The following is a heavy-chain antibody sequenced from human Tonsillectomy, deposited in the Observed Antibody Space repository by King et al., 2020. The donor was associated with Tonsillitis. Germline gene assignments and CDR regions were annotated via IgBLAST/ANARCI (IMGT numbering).Heavy chain of an antibody. D-gene: IGHD3-10*01. J-gene: IGHJ4*02. V-gene: IGHV1-46*01. Sequence: QVQLVESGAEVKKPGASVKVSCTASGYTFTTYYMHWVRQAPGQGXXWXGXXNXSGGXTTXAQKFQGRVTMTRDXSTSTVYMELSSLRSEDTAVYYCARGTHMVRGVIGHWGQGTLVTVSS. CDR1: GYTFTTYY. CDR2: XNXSGGXT. CDR3: ARGTHMVRGVIGH.